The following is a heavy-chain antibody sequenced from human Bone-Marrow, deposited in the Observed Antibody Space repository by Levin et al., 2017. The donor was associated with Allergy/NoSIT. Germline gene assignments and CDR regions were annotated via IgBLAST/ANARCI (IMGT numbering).Heavy chain of an antibody. J-gene: IGHJ4*02. Sequence: PGGSLRLSCAASGFTVSSNYMSWVRQAPGKGPEWVSVIYSGGSTYYADSVKGRFTISRDNSKNTLYLQMNSLRAEDTAVYYCARGWFGELLSHWGQGTLDTVSS. CDR1: GFTVSSNY. CDR3: ARGWFGELLSH. CDR2: IYSGGST. V-gene: IGHV3-53*01. D-gene: IGHD3-10*01.